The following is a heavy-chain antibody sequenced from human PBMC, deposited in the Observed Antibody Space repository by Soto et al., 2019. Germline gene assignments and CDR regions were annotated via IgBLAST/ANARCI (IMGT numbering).Heavy chain of an antibody. D-gene: IGHD3-10*01. V-gene: IGHV3-23*01. CDR1: GFPFSGYV. Sequence: PGGSLRLSCAVSGFPFSGYVMTWVRQAPGKGLEWVSVISGGGGSTNYAESVKGRFTISRDNSENTLYLQMNSLRAEDTAVYYCAKAVTLVRGINPYSYGLDVWGQGTTVTVSS. CDR2: ISGGGGST. J-gene: IGHJ6*02. CDR3: AKAVTLVRGINPYSYGLDV.